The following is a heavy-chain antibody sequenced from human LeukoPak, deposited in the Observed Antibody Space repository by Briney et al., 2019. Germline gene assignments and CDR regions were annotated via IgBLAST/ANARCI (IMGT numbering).Heavy chain of an antibody. Sequence: SCKASGGTFSSYAMSWVRQAPGKGLEWVSAISGSGGSTYYADSVKGRFTISRDNSKNTLYLQMNSLRAEDTAVYYCAKDLTTVSLGYYYYYMDVWGKGTTVTVSS. CDR3: AKDLTTVSLGYYYYYMDV. CDR2: ISGSGGST. CDR1: GGTFSSYA. J-gene: IGHJ6*03. D-gene: IGHD4-11*01. V-gene: IGHV3-23*01.